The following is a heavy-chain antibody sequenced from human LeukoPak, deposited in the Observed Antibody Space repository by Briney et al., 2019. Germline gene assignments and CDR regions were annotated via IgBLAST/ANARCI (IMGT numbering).Heavy chain of an antibody. Sequence: SETLSLTCTVSGVSISSVSYYWSWIRQPAGKGLEWIGRIYTSGSTNYNPSLKSRVTISVDTSTNQFSLSLRSLTAAEKAVYSCERVINCSGGSCYYYYMDVWGKGTTVTVSS. CDR2: IYTSGST. V-gene: IGHV4-61*02. CDR3: ERVINCSGGSCYYYYMDV. J-gene: IGHJ6*03. CDR1: GVSISSVSYY. D-gene: IGHD2-15*01.